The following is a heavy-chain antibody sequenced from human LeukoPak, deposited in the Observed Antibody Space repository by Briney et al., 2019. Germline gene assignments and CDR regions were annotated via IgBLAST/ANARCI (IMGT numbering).Heavy chain of an antibody. Sequence: GGSLRLSCTASGFTFIAYSVNWVRQAPGKGLEWISYISRSSDTIYYADSVKGRFTISRDNSMNSLYLQMNSLRAEDTAVYYCARVIRGDYDILTGQDYWGQGTLVTVSS. CDR1: GFTFIAYS. CDR2: ISRSSDTI. CDR3: ARVIRGDYDILTGQDY. V-gene: IGHV3-48*04. J-gene: IGHJ4*02. D-gene: IGHD3-9*01.